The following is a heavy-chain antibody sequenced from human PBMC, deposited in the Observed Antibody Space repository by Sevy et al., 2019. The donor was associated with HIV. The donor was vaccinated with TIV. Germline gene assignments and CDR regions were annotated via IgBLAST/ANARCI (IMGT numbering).Heavy chain of an antibody. Sequence: GGSLRLSCAASGFTFNMYWMTWVRQAPGKGLEWVANIKEDGSERNYLDSVKGRFTISRDNAKESLYLQINSLRAEDTAVYYCARHCSGGSCYSLLLHYYYGMDVWGQGTTVTVSS. CDR1: GFTFNMYW. D-gene: IGHD2-15*01. J-gene: IGHJ6*02. V-gene: IGHV3-7*01. CDR2: IKEDGSER. CDR3: ARHCSGGSCYSLLLHYYYGMDV.